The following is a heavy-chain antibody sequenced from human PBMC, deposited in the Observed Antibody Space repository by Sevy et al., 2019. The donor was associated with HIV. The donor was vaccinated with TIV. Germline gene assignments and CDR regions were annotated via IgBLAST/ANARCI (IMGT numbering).Heavy chain of an antibody. D-gene: IGHD3-22*01. Sequence: SETLSLTCAVYGGSFSGYYGSWIRQPPEKGLEWNGEINHSGSTNYNPSLKSRVTIPVDTSKNQFSLKLSSVTAADTAVYYCATGGYYYEVGYWGQGTLVTVSS. V-gene: IGHV4-34*01. CDR1: GGSFSGYY. CDR3: ATGGYYYEVGY. J-gene: IGHJ4*02. CDR2: INHSGST.